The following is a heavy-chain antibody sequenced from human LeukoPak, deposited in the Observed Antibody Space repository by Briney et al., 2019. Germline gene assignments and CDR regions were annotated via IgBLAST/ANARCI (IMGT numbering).Heavy chain of an antibody. Sequence: PSETLSLTCAVYGGSFSNYYWSWIRQPPGKGLEWIGEINHSGSTNYNPSLKSRVTISVDTSKNQFSLKLSSVTAADMAVYYCARGPRVVLRYFDWLVDYWGQGTLVTVSS. CDR2: INHSGST. V-gene: IGHV4-34*01. D-gene: IGHD3-9*01. CDR3: ARGPRVVLRYFDWLVDY. J-gene: IGHJ4*02. CDR1: GGSFSNYY.